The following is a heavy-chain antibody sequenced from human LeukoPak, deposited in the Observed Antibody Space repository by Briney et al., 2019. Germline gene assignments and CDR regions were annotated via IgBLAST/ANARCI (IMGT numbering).Heavy chain of an antibody. J-gene: IGHJ3*02. Sequence: ASVKVSCKASGYTFTNSYIHWVRQAPGQVLEWMGLINPDGGNTNYAQNFQGRVTLTRDTSTSTVYMELSSLRSGDTAIYYCARIRDGYNDAYDIWGQGTVVTVPS. CDR1: GYTFTNSY. CDR2: INPDGGNT. V-gene: IGHV1-46*01. CDR3: ARIRDGYNDAYDI. D-gene: IGHD5-24*01.